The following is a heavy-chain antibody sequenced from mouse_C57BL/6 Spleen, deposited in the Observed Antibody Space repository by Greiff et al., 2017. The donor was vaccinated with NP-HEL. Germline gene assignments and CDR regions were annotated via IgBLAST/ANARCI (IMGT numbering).Heavy chain of an antibody. CDR1: GFNIKDYY. V-gene: IGHV14-1*01. CDR3: TAYYGSSYGYFDV. CDR2: IDPEDGDT. D-gene: IGHD1-1*01. Sequence: VQLQQSGAELVRPGASVKLSCTASGFNIKDYYMHWVKQRPEQGLEWIGRIDPEDGDTEYAPKFQGKATMPADTSSNTAYLQLSSLTSEDTAVYYCTAYYGSSYGYFDVWGTGTTVTVSS. J-gene: IGHJ1*03.